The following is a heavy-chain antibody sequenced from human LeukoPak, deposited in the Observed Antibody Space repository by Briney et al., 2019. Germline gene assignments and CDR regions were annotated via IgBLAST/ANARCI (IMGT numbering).Heavy chain of an antibody. CDR3: ARGDCSSTSCYKDDYYYYMDV. J-gene: IGHJ6*03. V-gene: IGHV4-59*01. CDR2: IYYSGST. Sequence: PSETLSLTCTASGGSISSYYWSWIRQPPGKGLEWIGYIYYSGSTNYNPSLKSRVTISVDTSKNQFSLKLSSVTAADTAVYYCARGDCSSTSCYKDDYYYYMDVWGKGTTVTVSS. CDR1: GGSISSYY. D-gene: IGHD2-2*02.